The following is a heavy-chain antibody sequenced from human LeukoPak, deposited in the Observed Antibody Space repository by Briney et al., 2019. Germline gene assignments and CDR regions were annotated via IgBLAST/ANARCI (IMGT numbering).Heavy chain of an antibody. CDR2: IYYSGST. CDR1: GGSISSYY. D-gene: IGHD5-12*01. Sequence: SETLSLTCTVSGGSISSYYWSWIRQPPGKGLEGLGYIYYSGSTNYNPSLKSRVTISVDTSKNQFSLKLSSVTAADTAVYYCARAYSGYDPEDYWGRGTLVTVSS. V-gene: IGHV4-59*01. J-gene: IGHJ4*02. CDR3: ARAYSGYDPEDY.